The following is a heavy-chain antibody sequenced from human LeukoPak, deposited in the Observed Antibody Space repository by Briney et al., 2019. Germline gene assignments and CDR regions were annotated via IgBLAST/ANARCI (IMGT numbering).Heavy chain of an antibody. J-gene: IGHJ6*02. D-gene: IGHD3-3*01. CDR1: GGSISSYY. CDR2: IYYSGST. Sequence: SETLSLTCTVSGGSISSYYWSWIRQPPGKGLEWIGYIYYSGSTNYNPSLKSRVTISVDTSKNQFSLKLSSVTAADTAVYYCARESYDFWSGYSRYGMDVWGQGTTVTVSS. V-gene: IGHV4-59*01. CDR3: ARESYDFWSGYSRYGMDV.